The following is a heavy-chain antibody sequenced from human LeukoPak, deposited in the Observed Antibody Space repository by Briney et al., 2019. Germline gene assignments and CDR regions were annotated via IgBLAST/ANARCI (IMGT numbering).Heavy chain of an antibody. V-gene: IGHV3-20*04. CDR3: ARDFRFLDDY. CDR2: LNWNGAST. D-gene: IGHD3-3*01. CDR1: GFTFDDYG. Sequence: GGSLRLSCAASGFTFDDYGLSWVRQVPGKGLEWVSGLNWNGASTGYADSVKGRFTISRDNAKNSLYLQMNSLRAEDTAVYYCARDFRFLDDYWGQGTLVTVSS. J-gene: IGHJ4*02.